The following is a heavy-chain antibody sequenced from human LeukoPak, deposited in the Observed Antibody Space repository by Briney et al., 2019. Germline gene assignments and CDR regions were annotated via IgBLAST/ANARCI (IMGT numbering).Heavy chain of an antibody. CDR2: ISSSSSTI. Sequence: GGSLRLSCAASGFTFSSYSMNRVRQAPGKGLEWVSYISSSSSTIYYADSVKGRFTISRDNAKNSLYLQMNSLRAEDTAVYYCASLAPGIAAAGIDYWGQGTLVTVSS. CDR1: GFTFSSYS. CDR3: ASLAPGIAAAGIDY. V-gene: IGHV3-48*01. J-gene: IGHJ4*02. D-gene: IGHD6-13*01.